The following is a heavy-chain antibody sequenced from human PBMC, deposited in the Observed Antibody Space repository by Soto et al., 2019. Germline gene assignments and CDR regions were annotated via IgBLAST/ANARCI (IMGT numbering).Heavy chain of an antibody. CDR2: IYYGGST. V-gene: IGHV4-39*01. CDR3: ASQYKSSWYAGPLDH. D-gene: IGHD6-13*01. CDR1: GDSISRSSYF. J-gene: IGHJ4*02. Sequence: PSETLSLTCTVSGDSISRSSYFWGWIRQPPGRGLEWIGSIYYGGSTYYNPSLKSRATISVDTSKNQFSLKLSSVTAADTAVYYCASQYKSSWYAGPLDHWGQGTLVTVSS.